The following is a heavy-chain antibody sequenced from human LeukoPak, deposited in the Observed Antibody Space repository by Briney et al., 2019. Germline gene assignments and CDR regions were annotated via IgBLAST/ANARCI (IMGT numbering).Heavy chain of an antibody. CDR3: ARHKPYTFWTGYFDY. Sequence: PSETLSLTCTVSGDSVTSSGYYWGWIRQPPGKGLEYIGSIYSSGSTYYNPSLKSRVTISVDTSKNQFSLELSSVTAADTAVYYCARHKPYTFWTGYFDYWGQGTLVTVSS. CDR1: GDSVTSSGYY. CDR2: IYSSGST. D-gene: IGHD3/OR15-3a*01. J-gene: IGHJ4*02. V-gene: IGHV4-39*01.